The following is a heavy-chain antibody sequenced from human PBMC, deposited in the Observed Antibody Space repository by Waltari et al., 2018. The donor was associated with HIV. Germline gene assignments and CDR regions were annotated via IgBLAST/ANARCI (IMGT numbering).Heavy chain of an antibody. CDR3: ARVNDGDTGARGY. Sequence: EVQLVESGGGLVQPGGSLRLSCAASGFTFSSYWMHWVRQAPGKGLVGVSRMNSDGSSTSYADSWKGRFTIARDNAKNTLYLQMNSLRAEDTAVYYCARVNDGDTGARGYWGQGTLVTVSS. J-gene: IGHJ4*02. CDR2: MNSDGSST. D-gene: IGHD4-17*01. V-gene: IGHV3-74*01. CDR1: GFTFSSYW.